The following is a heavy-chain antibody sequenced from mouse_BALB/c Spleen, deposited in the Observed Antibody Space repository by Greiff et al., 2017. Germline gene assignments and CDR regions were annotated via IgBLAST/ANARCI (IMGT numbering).Heavy chain of an antibody. CDR1: GYTFSSYW. V-gene: IGHV1-9*01. CDR2: ILPGSGST. J-gene: IGHJ1*01. D-gene: IGHD2-1*01. CDR3: ARRIYYGNYVNWYFDV. Sequence: QVQLQQSGAELMKPGASVKISCKATGYTFSSYWIEWVKQRPGHGLEWIGAILPGSGSTNYNEKFKGKATFTADTSSNTAYMQLSSLTSEDSAVYYCARRIYYGNYVNWYFDVWGAGTTVTVSS.